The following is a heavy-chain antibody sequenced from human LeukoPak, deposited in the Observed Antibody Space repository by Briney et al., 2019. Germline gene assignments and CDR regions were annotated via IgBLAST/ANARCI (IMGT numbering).Heavy chain of an antibody. CDR2: IYSGGST. V-gene: IGHV3-53*01. Sequence: GGSLRLSCADSGFTFSNYAMNWVRQAPGKGLEWVSVIYSGGSTYYADSVKGRFTISRDNSKNTLYLQMNSLRAEDTAVYYCVRGDYGDYTLFDYWGQGTLVTVSS. CDR3: VRGDYGDYTLFDY. D-gene: IGHD4-17*01. CDR1: GFTFSNYA. J-gene: IGHJ4*02.